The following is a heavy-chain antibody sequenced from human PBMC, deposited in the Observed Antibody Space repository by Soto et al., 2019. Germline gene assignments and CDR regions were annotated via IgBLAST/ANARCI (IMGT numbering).Heavy chain of an antibody. J-gene: IGHJ5*01. CDR3: AYSRFEILTGPFDS. CDR1: GFSLSNTGVT. CDR2: IYWHDDK. Sequence: QITLKESGPTVVKPTQTLTLTCTFSGFSLSNTGVTVGWNRQPPGKALEWLALIYWHDDKRYNPSLKNRLTIAKDTSKNQVVLTLSDVGPVDTATYYCAYSRFEILTGPFDSWGQGTLVTVSS. D-gene: IGHD3-9*01. V-gene: IGHV2-5*01.